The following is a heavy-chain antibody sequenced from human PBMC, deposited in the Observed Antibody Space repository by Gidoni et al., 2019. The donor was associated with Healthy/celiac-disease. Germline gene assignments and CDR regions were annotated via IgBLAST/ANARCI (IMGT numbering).Heavy chain of an antibody. CDR3: ARPLRGGFLL. CDR1: GGSFSGYY. CDR2: INHSGST. D-gene: IGHD4-17*01. V-gene: IGHV4-34*01. J-gene: IGHJ4*02. Sequence: QVQLQQWGAGLLKPSETLSLTCAVYGGSFSGYYWSWIRQPPGKGLEWIGEINHSGSTNYNPSLKSRVTISVDTSKNQFSLKLSSVTAADTAVYYCARPLRGGFLLWGQGTLVTVSS.